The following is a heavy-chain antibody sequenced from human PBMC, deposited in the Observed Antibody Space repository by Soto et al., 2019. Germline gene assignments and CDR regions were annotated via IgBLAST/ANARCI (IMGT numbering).Heavy chain of an antibody. CDR3: ARTTPYYYYAMDV. J-gene: IGHJ6*02. Sequence: QVQLVQSGAEVKKPGASVKVSCKASGYTFTSYDISWVRQATGQGLEWMGRLNPNSVNTAYAQKLQGRVTMTRNTSISTAYMELSSLRSEDTAVYYCARTTPYYYYAMDVWGQGTTVTVSS. CDR2: LNPNSVNT. D-gene: IGHD1-1*01. V-gene: IGHV1-8*01. CDR1: GYTFTSYD.